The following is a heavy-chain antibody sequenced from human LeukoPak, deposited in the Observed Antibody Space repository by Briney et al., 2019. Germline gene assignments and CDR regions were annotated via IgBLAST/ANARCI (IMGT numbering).Heavy chain of an antibody. CDR2: IYCSRST. CDR3: ARSVATTYAGYYYYYMDV. Sequence: PSETLSLTCTVSGGSISSYYWSWIRQPPGKGLEWIGYIYCSRSTNYNPSLKSRVTMSVDTSKNQFSLKLSSVTAADTAVYYCARSVATTYAGYYYYYMDVWGKGTTVTVSS. V-gene: IGHV4-59*12. CDR1: GGSISSYY. D-gene: IGHD5-12*01. J-gene: IGHJ6*03.